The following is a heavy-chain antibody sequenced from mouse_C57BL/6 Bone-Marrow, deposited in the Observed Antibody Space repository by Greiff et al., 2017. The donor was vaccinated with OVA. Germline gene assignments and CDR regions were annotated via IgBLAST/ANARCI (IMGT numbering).Heavy chain of an antibody. CDR3: ARGRANWDWFAY. Sequence: VQLQQSGPVLVKPGASVKMSCKASGYTFTDYYMNWVKQSHGKSLEWIGVINPYNGGTSYHQKFKGKATLTVDKSSSTAYMELNSLTSEDSAVYYWARGRANWDWFAYWGQGTLVTVSA. CDR2: INPYNGGT. D-gene: IGHD4-1*01. J-gene: IGHJ3*01. V-gene: IGHV1-19*01. CDR1: GYTFTDYY.